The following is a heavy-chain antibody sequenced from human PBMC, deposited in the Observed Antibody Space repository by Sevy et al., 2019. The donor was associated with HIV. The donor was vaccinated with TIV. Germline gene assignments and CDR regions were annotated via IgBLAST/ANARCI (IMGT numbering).Heavy chain of an antibody. D-gene: IGHD3-10*01. CDR3: ARDGVDGGPKLYY. CDR1: GFTVSDNY. Sequence: GGSLRLSCVASGFTVSDNYMSWVCQAPGKGLEWVSIMYRAAITHYGDSVQGRFTMSRDNSKNTVYLEMSNLRAEDTAIYYCARDGVDGGPKLYYWGQGALVTVSS. J-gene: IGHJ4*02. V-gene: IGHV3-53*01. CDR2: MYRAAIT.